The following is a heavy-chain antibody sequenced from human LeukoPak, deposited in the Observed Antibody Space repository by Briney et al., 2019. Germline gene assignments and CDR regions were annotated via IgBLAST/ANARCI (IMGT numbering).Heavy chain of an antibody. CDR1: GGTFSSYA. D-gene: IGHD7-27*01. J-gene: IGHJ3*02. CDR2: IIPIFGTA. V-gene: IGHV1-69*13. CDR3: AKDIEELGIAPDAFDI. Sequence: SVKVSCKASGGTFSSYAISWVRQAPGQGLEWMGGIIPIFGTANYAQKFQGRVTITADESTSTAYMELSSLRSEDTAVYYCAKDIEELGIAPDAFDIWGQGTMVTVSS.